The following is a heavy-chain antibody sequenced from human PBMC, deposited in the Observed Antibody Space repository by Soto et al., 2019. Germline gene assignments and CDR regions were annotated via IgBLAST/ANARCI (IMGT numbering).Heavy chain of an antibody. CDR1: GFTFSSYA. CDR3: AKDVSPYYYDSSGYYPGAFDI. CDR2: ISGSGGST. V-gene: IGHV3-23*01. D-gene: IGHD3-22*01. Sequence: GGSLRLSCAASGFTFSSYAMSWVRQAPGKGLEWVSAISGSGGSTYYADSVKGRFTISRDNSKNTLYLQMNSLRAEDTAVYYCAKDVSPYYYDSSGYYPGAFDIWGQGTMVTVSS. J-gene: IGHJ3*02.